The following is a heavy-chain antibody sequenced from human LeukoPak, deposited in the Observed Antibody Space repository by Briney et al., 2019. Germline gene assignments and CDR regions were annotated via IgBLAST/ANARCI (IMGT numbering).Heavy chain of an antibody. V-gene: IGHV3-23*01. J-gene: IGHJ6*02. CDR3: AKSKIPMGDYYYYGMDV. CDR1: GFTFSSYA. CDR2: ISGIGGST. Sequence: GGSLRLSCAASGFTFSSYAMSWVRQAPGKGLEWVSAISGIGGSTYYADSVKGRFTISRDNSKNTLYLQMNSLRAEDTAVYYCAKSKIPMGDYYYYGMDVWGQGTTVTVSS. D-gene: IGHD1-26*01.